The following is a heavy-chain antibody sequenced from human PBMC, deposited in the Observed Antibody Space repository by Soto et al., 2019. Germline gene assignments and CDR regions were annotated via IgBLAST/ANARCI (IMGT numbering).Heavy chain of an antibody. V-gene: IGHV1-8*01. CDR2: MNPNSGNT. D-gene: IGHD3-9*01. CDR3: ARELYGDILTGYPYYFDY. CDR1: GYTFTSYD. J-gene: IGHJ4*02. Sequence: GASVKVSCKASGYTFTSYDINWVRQATGQGLEWMGWMNPNSGNTGYAQKFQGRVTITADKSTSTAYMELSSLRSEDTAVYYCARELYGDILTGYPYYFDYWGQGTLVTVSS.